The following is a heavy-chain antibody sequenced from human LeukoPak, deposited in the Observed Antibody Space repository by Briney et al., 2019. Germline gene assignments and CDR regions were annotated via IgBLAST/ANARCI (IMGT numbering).Heavy chain of an antibody. J-gene: IGHJ4*02. Sequence: PGGSLRLSCAASGFIFSTHSMSWVRQSPAKGLEWVSYISSSGSTIYYADSVKGRFTISRDNAKNSLYLQMNSLRAEDTAVYYCARAWEAGFDYWGQGTLVTVSS. CDR3: ARAWEAGFDY. V-gene: IGHV3-48*04. CDR1: GFIFSTHS. D-gene: IGHD1-26*01. CDR2: ISSSGSTI.